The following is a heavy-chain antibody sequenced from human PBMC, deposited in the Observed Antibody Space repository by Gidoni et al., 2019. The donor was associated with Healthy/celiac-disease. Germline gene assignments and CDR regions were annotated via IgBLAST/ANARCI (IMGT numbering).Heavy chain of an antibody. CDR3: ARTGYDSSGYYYGEYFQH. CDR1: GGSISSSSYY. D-gene: IGHD3-22*01. V-gene: IGHV4-39*01. CDR2: IYYSGST. Sequence: QLQLQESGPGLVKPSETLSLTCTVSGGSISSSSYYWGWIRQPPGKGLEWIGSIYYSGSTYYNPSLKSRVTISVDTSKNQFSLKLSSVTAADTAVYYCARTGYDSSGYYYGEYFQHWGQGTLVTVSS. J-gene: IGHJ1*01.